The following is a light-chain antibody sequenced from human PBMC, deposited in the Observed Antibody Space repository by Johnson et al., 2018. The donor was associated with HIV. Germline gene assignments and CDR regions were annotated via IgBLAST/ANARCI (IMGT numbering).Light chain of an antibody. CDR3: GTWESSLLCGRYV. V-gene: IGLV1-51*01. CDR2: DNN. Sequence: QPVLTQPPSVSAAPGQKVTISCSGSSSNIGNNYVSWYQQLPGTAPKLLIYDNNKRPSGIPDRFSASKSGTSATLGITGLQAEDEADDYCGTWESSLLCGRYVFGTGTKVTVL. CDR1: SSNIGNNY. J-gene: IGLJ1*01.